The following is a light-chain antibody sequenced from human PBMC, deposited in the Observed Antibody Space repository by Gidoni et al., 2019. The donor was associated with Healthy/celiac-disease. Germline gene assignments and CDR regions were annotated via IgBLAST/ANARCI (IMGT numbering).Light chain of an antibody. V-gene: IGKV3-11*01. Sequence: EIVLTQSPATLSLSPGERATLSCRASQSVSSYLAWYQQKPGQAPRLLIYDASNRATGIPARFSGSGSGTDFTLTISSLEPEDFAVYYCQQRSNSWGFGQXTKVEIK. CDR2: DAS. CDR1: QSVSSY. J-gene: IGKJ1*01. CDR3: QQRSNSWG.